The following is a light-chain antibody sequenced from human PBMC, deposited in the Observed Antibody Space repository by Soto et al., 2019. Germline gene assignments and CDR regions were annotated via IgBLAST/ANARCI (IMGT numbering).Light chain of an antibody. CDR2: DAS. CDR1: QDISNY. V-gene: IGKV1-33*01. Sequence: DIQMTQSPSSLSASVGDRVTITCQASQDISNYLNWYQQKQGKAPTLLIYDASNLETGGPSRFSRRGSATNFTFTISSLQHEDIAAYYCLQYDNLPPLTFGGGTKVEIK. J-gene: IGKJ4*01. CDR3: LQYDNLPPLT.